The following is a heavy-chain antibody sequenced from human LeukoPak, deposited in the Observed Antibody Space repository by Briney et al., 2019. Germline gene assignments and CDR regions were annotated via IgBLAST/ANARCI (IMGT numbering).Heavy chain of an antibody. CDR1: GFTFSIYG. CDR2: ISYDGSTK. V-gene: IGHV3-30*18. D-gene: IGHD4-11*01. Sequence: GRSLRLSCTAAGFTFSIYGMHWVRQAPGKGLELVTLISYDGSTKYYSDSVKGRFTLSRDNSKNTLYLQMNSLIAEDTAVYYCAKKKTDYSYPSSFDYWGQGTLVTVSS. CDR3: AKKKTDYSYPSSFDY. J-gene: IGHJ4*02.